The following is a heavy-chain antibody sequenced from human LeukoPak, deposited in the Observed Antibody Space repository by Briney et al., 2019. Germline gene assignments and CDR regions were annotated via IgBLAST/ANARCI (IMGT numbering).Heavy chain of an antibody. D-gene: IGHD2-8*02. V-gene: IGHV3-23*01. CDR1: GFTFSTFA. CDR2: IFPSGGEI. CDR3: ATYRQVLLPFES. Sequence: GGSLRLSCVASGFTFSTFAMSWVRQPPGKGLEWVSSIFPSGGEIHYADSVRGRFTISRDNSKSTLSLQMNSLRVEDTAIYYCATYRQVLLPFESWGQGTLVTVSS. J-gene: IGHJ4*02.